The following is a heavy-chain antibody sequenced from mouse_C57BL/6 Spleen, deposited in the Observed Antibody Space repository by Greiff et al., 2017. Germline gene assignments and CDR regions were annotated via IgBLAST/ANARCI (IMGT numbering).Heavy chain of an antibody. CDR1: GFTFSDYY. J-gene: IGHJ1*03. CDR2: INYDGSST. V-gene: IGHV5-16*01. Sequence: EVQLVESEGGLVQPGSSMKLSCTASGFTFSDYYMAWVRQVPEKGLEWVANINYDGSSTYYLDSLKSRFIISRDNAKNILYLQMSSLKSEDTATYYCARDRRSFWYFDVWGTGTTVTVSS. CDR3: ARDRRSFWYFDV.